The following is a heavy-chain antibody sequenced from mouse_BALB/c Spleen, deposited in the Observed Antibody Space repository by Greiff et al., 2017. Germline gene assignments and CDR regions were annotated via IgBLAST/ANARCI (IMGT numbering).Heavy chain of an antibody. V-gene: IGHV5-6-3*01. Sequence: EVKVEESGGGLVQPGGSLKLSCAASGFTFSSYGMSWVRQTPDKRLELVATINSNGGSTYYPDSVKGRFTISRDNAKNTLYLQMSSLKSEDTAMYYCAREKRSPLGYWGQGTTLTVSS. CDR2: INSNGGST. CDR1: GFTFSSYG. CDR3: AREKRSPLGY. J-gene: IGHJ2*01.